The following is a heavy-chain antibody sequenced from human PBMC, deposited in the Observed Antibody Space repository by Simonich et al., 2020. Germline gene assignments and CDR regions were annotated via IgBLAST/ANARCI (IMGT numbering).Heavy chain of an antibody. J-gene: IGHJ3*02. CDR3: ARDGYCTNGVCYDYFDI. CDR2: INPNSGGT. CDR1: FTGYY. V-gene: IGHV1-2*02. D-gene: IGHD2-8*01. Sequence: FTGYYMHWVRQAPGQGLEWMGWINPNSGGTNYAQKFQGRVTMTRDTSISTAYMELSRLRSDDTAVYYCARDGYCTNGVCYDYFDIGGQGTMDTVSS.